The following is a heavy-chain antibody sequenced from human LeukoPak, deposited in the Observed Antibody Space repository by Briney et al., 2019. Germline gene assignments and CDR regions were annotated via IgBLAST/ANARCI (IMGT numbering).Heavy chain of an antibody. CDR2: INPNSGGT. CDR1: GYSFTSYW. V-gene: IGHV1-2*02. Sequence: GESLKISCKGSGYSFTSYWIGWVRQAPGQGLEWKGWINPNSGGTNYAQKFQGRVTMTRDTSISTAYMELSRLRSDDTAVYYCAREIAVAGGVLDYWGQGTLVTVSS. CDR3: AREIAVAGGVLDY. D-gene: IGHD6-19*01. J-gene: IGHJ4*02.